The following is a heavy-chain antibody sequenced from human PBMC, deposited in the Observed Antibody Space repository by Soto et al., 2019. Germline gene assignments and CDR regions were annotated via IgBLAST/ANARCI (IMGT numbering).Heavy chain of an antibody. CDR2: IGTAGDT. D-gene: IGHD3-3*01. J-gene: IGHJ5*02. CDR1: EFTFSSYD. Sequence: EVQLVESGGGLVQPGGSLRLSCAASEFTFSSYDMHWVRQATGKGLEWVSAIGTAGDTYYPGSVKDRFTISRENAKNSLYLQINSLRAGDTAVYYCARGGAGDFWSCPNNWFDPWGQGTLVTVSS. V-gene: IGHV3-13*01. CDR3: ARGGAGDFWSCPNNWFDP.